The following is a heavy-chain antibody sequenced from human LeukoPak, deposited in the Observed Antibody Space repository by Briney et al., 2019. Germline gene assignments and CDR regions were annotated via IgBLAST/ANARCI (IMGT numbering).Heavy chain of an antibody. CDR3: ARANYDFWSGHTRDAFDI. CDR1: GYTFTSYG. Sequence: ASVKVSCKASGYTFTSYGISWVRQAPGQGLEWMGWISAYNGNTNYAQKLQGRVTMTTDTSTSTAYMELRSLRSEDTAVYYCARANYDFWSGHTRDAFDIWGQGTMVTVSS. CDR2: ISAYNGNT. V-gene: IGHV1-18*01. J-gene: IGHJ3*02. D-gene: IGHD3-3*01.